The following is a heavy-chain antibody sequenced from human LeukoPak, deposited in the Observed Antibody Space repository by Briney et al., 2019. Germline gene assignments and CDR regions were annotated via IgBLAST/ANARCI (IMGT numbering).Heavy chain of an antibody. CDR1: GFTFDDYA. V-gene: IGHV3-21*01. Sequence: GRSLRLSCAASGFTFDDYAMHWVRQAPGKGLEWVSSISSSSSYIYYADSVKGRFTISRDNAKNSLYLQMNSLRAEDTAVYYCAKSRSGSYSQVAFDIWGQGTMVTVSS. J-gene: IGHJ3*02. CDR3: AKSRSGSYSQVAFDI. D-gene: IGHD1-26*01. CDR2: ISSSSSYI.